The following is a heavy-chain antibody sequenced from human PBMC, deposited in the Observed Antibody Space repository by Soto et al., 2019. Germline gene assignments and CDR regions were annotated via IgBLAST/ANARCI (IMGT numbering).Heavy chain of an antibody. CDR3: ANRGNPVMDV. D-gene: IGHD4-4*01. Sequence: QVHLVQSGGEVKKPGAPVKVSCQPSEYNLDSDGVTWVRQAPGQGLEWMGWINRDNGNTNYAQRFQDRITLTTDTSTRTAYMELRSLRSDETAVYYCANRGNPVMDVWGQGTTVRVSS. J-gene: IGHJ6*02. CDR2: INRDNGNT. V-gene: IGHV1-18*01. CDR1: EYNLDSDG.